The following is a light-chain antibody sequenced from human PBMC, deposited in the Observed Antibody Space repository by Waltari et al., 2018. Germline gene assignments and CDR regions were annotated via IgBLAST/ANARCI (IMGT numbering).Light chain of an antibody. CDR1: YSNIGRNA. V-gene: IGLV1-44*01. CDR2: IDN. CDR3: ATWDDSLNAWV. Sequence: QSVLTKPPSASGTPGQRVTISCSGSYSNIGRNAVNWYQQLPEAAPKLLIYIDNQRPSGVPDRFSGSKSGTSASLAISGLQSEDEAVYHCATWDDSLNAWVFGGGTKVTVL. J-gene: IGLJ3*02.